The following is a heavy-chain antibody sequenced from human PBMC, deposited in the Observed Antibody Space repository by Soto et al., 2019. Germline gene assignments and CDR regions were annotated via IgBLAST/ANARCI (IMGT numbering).Heavy chain of an antibody. Sequence: GGSLRLSCAASGFTFSSYAMHWVRQAPGKGLEYVSAISTNGDSTYYANSVKDRFTISRDNSKNTLYLQMGSLRADDMAVYYCARVAVGAHFDYWGQGTLVTVSS. J-gene: IGHJ4*02. CDR2: ISTNGDST. CDR3: ARVAVGAHFDY. CDR1: GFTFSSYA. V-gene: IGHV3-64*01.